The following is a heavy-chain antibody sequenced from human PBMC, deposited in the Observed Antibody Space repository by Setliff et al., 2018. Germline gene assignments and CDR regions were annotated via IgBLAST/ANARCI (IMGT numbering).Heavy chain of an antibody. CDR1: GYTFTGYY. D-gene: IGHD3-3*01. CDR2: FDPEDGET. CDR3: AISTIFGVVSPTPDAFDI. J-gene: IGHJ3*02. Sequence: ASVKVSCKASGYTFTGYYMHWVRQAPGKGLEWMGGFDPEDGETIYAQKFQGRVTITADKSTSTAYMEPSRLRSEDTAVYYCAISTIFGVVSPTPDAFDIWGQGTMVTVSS. V-gene: IGHV1-24*01.